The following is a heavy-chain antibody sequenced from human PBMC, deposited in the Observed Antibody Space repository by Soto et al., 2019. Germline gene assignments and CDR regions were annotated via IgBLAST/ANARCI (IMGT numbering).Heavy chain of an antibody. V-gene: IGHV4-39*01. CDR2: IYYSGST. CDR1: GGSISSSSYY. D-gene: IGHD1-26*01. CDR3: ARHGAIASSYYNGMDV. J-gene: IGHJ6*02. Sequence: PSETLSLTCTVSGGSISSSSYYWGWIRQPPGKGLEWIGSIYYSGSTYYNPSLKSRVTISVDTSKNQFSLKLSSVTAADTAVYYCARHGAIASSYYNGMDVWGQGTTVTVSS.